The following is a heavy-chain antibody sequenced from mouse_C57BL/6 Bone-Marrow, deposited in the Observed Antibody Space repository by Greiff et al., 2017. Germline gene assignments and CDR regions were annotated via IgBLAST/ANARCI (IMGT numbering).Heavy chain of an antibody. CDR1: GFNIKDYY. J-gene: IGHJ4*01. V-gene: IGHV14-1*01. Sequence: VQLQQSGAELVRPGASVKLSCTASGFNIKDYYMHWVKQRPEQGLEWIGRIDPEDGDTEYAPKFQGKDTMTADTSSNTAYLQLSSLTSEDTAVYYCTTGSYYYAMDYWGQGTSVTVSS. CDR2: IDPEDGDT. CDR3: TTGSYYYAMDY.